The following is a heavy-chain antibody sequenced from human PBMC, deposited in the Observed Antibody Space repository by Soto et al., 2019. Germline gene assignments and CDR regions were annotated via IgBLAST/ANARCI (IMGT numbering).Heavy chain of an antibody. Sequence: EVKLLESGGGLVQSGGSLRLSCAASGFTFTNYAMSWVRQAPGKGLEWVSAIGPGGNTYDADSVRGRFTISRDNSKNTLYLQMNTLRAEDTAVYYCARTDGLDYWGQGSLVTDSS. CDR2: IGPGGNT. J-gene: IGHJ4*02. V-gene: IGHV3-23*01. CDR1: GFTFTNYA. CDR3: ARTDGLDY.